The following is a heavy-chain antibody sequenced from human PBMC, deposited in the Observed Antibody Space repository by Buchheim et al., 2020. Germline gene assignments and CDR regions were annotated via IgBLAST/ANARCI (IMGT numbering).Heavy chain of an antibody. CDR3: ARGSVTVDY. Sequence: QVQLVQSGPEVKKPGASVKVSCKASGYTFTTFGITWVRQAPGQGLEWLGWVSANNGRTDYAQKVQGRVTMTTDTSTSTASMELRSLSSDDTAVYYCARGSVTVDYWGQGTL. CDR1: GYTFTTFG. J-gene: IGHJ4*02. D-gene: IGHD4-11*01. CDR2: VSANNGRT. V-gene: IGHV1-18*01.